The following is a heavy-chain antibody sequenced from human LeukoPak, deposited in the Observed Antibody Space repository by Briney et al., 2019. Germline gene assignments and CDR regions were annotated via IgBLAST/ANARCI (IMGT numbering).Heavy chain of an antibody. CDR1: GFTFSSYS. V-gene: IGHV3-21*01. J-gene: IGHJ5*02. CDR2: ISSSSSYI. D-gene: IGHD6-25*01. Sequence: GSLRLSCAASGFTFSSYSMNWVCQAPGKGLEWVSSISSSSSYIYYADSVKGRFTISRDNAKNSLYLQMNSLKAEDTAVNYCAKDDGSGGDPWGQGTLVTVSS. CDR3: AKDDGSGGDP.